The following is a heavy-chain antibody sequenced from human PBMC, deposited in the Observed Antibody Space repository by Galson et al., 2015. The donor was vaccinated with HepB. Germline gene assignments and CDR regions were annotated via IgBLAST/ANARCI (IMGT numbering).Heavy chain of an antibody. CDR3: AKDLTDITPPARRVSDY. J-gene: IGHJ4*02. CDR1: SFRSSSCG. CDR2: ISGSGGST. D-gene: IGHD1-20*01. V-gene: IGHV3-23*01. Sequence: SIRPPCAASSFRSSSCGMRWVRQASGKGLEWVSTISGSGGSTYYADSVKGQFTISRDNSKNTLYLQMNSLRAEDTAVYYCAKDLTDITPPARRVSDYWGQGTLVTVSS.